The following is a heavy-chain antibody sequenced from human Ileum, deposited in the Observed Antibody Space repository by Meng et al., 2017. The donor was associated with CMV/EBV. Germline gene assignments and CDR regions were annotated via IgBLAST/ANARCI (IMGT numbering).Heavy chain of an antibody. CDR1: GLTFSTFW. Sequence: ILSCVSSGLTFSTFWMSWFRQAPGKGLEWVAHIKQDGSEKYYVDSVKGRFTISRDNTENSLFLQMNTLRAEDTAVYYCATTSGSSYWGQGALVTVSS. J-gene: IGHJ4*02. D-gene: IGHD6-6*01. CDR3: ATTSGSSY. V-gene: IGHV3-7*01. CDR2: IKQDGSEK.